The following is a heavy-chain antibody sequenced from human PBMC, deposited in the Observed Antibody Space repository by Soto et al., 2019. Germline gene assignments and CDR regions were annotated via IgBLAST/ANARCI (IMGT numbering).Heavy chain of an antibody. D-gene: IGHD3-3*01. CDR2: IKSDGTTA. CDR1: GFTFRSYG. V-gene: IGHV3-30-3*02. Sequence: QVKLVESGGGVVQPGRSRRLSCVTSGFTFRSYGMHWVRQSPDKGLEWVAVIKSDGTTADYIESVKGRFFISRDNSKKTVYLQVTNLRPEDTGIYYCGKPRYSLEWPPFDPWGQGTLVTVSS. J-gene: IGHJ5*02. CDR3: GKPRYSLEWPPFDP.